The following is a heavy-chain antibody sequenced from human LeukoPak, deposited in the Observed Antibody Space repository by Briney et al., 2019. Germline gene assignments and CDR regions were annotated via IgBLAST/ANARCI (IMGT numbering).Heavy chain of an antibody. J-gene: IGHJ5*02. D-gene: IGHD2-15*01. CDR3: ARTGSGCSGGSCYSWFDP. Sequence: ASVKVSCTSSGGTFSSYAISWVRQAPGQALEWMGGIIPIFGTANYAQKFQGRVTITTDESTSTAYMELSSLRSEDTAVYYCARTGSGCSGGSCYSWFDPWGQGTLVTVSS. CDR2: IIPIFGTA. V-gene: IGHV1-69*05. CDR1: GGTFSSYA.